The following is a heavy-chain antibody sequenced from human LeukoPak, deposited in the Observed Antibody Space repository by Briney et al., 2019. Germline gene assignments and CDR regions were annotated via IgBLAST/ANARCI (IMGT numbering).Heavy chain of an antibody. CDR1: GFTFSSYA. CDR2: ISYDGSNK. J-gene: IGHJ3*02. V-gene: IGHV3-30*04. D-gene: IGHD6-13*01. Sequence: GRSLRLSCAASGFTFSSYAMHWVRQAPGKGLEWVAVISYDGSNKYYADSVKGRFTISRDNSKNTLYQQMNSLRAEDTAVYYCARVNSSSWYGAFDIWGQGTMVTVSS. CDR3: ARVNSSSWYGAFDI.